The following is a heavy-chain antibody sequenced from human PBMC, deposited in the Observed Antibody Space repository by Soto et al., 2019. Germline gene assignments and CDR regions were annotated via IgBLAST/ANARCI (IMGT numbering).Heavy chain of an antibody. J-gene: IGHJ5*02. Sequence: EVQLVESGGGLVQPGGSLRLSCAASGFTFSSYDMHWVRQATGKGLEWVSAIGTAGDTYYPGSVKGRFTISRENAKNSLYLQMNSLRAGDTAVYYCARESLENCTNGVCYRGWFDPWGQGTLVTVSS. V-gene: IGHV3-13*01. CDR3: ARESLENCTNGVCYRGWFDP. D-gene: IGHD2-8*01. CDR1: GFTFSSYD. CDR2: IGTAGDT.